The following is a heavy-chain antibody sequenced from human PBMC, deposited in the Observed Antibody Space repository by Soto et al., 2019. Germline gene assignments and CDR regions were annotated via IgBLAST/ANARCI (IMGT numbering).Heavy chain of an antibody. CDR3: VRYSRTLGWFFDL. CDR2: IRSKGNNYAT. J-gene: IGHJ2*01. Sequence: EVQLVESGGGLVQPGGSLKLSCAASGFTFSDSAMHWVRQASGEGLEWVGRIRSKGNNYATEYGASLKGRFTISRDDSKQTTYLQMSNLHTEDTAVYYFVRYSRTLGWFFDLWGRGTLVTVSS. CDR1: GFTFSDSA. V-gene: IGHV3-73*02. D-gene: IGHD2-21*01.